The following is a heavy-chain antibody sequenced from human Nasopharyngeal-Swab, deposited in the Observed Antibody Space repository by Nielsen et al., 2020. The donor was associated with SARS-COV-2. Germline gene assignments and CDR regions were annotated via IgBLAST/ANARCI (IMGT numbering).Heavy chain of an antibody. D-gene: IGHD4-17*01. J-gene: IGHJ4*02. V-gene: IGHV3-30*04. CDR2: ISYDGSNK. Sequence: GGSLRLSCAASGFTFSSYAMHWVRQAPGKGLEWVAVISYDGSNKYYADSVKGRFTISRDNSKNTLYLQMNSLRAGDTAVYYCARDDYGDYVWSFDYWGQGTLVTVSS. CDR3: ARDDYGDYVWSFDY. CDR1: GFTFSSYA.